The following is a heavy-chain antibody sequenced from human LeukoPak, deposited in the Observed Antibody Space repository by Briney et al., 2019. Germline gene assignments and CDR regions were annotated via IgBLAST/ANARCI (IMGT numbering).Heavy chain of an antibody. CDR1: GFTFSGYW. CDR3: VRDTITPPGDFDY. Sequence: GGSLRLSCAASGFTFSGYWMHWVRQAPGKGLVWVSLINDDGSYTTKADSVKGRFTISRDNAKNALYLQMNSLRPEDTAMYYCVRDTITPPGDFDYWGQGTLVTVSS. CDR2: INDDGSYT. V-gene: IGHV3-74*01. D-gene: IGHD1-14*01. J-gene: IGHJ4*02.